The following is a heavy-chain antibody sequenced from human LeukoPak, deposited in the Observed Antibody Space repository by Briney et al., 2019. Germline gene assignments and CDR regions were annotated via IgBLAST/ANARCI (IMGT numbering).Heavy chain of an antibody. J-gene: IGHJ3*02. CDR2: ISWNSGSI. V-gene: IGHV3-9*03. D-gene: IGHD6-13*01. CDR3: AKSSSSWSGDAFDI. CDR1: GFTFGDYA. Sequence: GGSLRLSCAASGFTFGDYAMHWVRQAPGKGLEWVSGISWNSGSIGYADSVKGRFTISRDNAKNSLYLQMNSLRAEDMALYYCAKSSSSWSGDAFDIWGQGTMVTVSS.